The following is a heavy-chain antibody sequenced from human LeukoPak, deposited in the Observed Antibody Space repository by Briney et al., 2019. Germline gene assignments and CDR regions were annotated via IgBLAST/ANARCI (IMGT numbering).Heavy chain of an antibody. J-gene: IGHJ3*02. D-gene: IGHD3-22*01. CDR2: IYYSGST. CDR3: ASAVDTMIVVDPPDAFDI. Sequence: SETLSLTCTVSGGSISSSRYYWGWIRQPPGKGLEWIVSIYYSGSTYYNPSLKSRVTISVDTSKNQFSLKLSSVTAADTAVYYCASAVDTMIVVDPPDAFDIWGQGTMVTVSS. V-gene: IGHV4-39*01. CDR1: GGSISSSRYY.